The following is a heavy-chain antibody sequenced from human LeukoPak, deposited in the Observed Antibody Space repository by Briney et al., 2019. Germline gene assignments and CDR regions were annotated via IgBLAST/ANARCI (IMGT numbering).Heavy chain of an antibody. Sequence: GSLRLSCAASGFTFSDYYMSWIRQPPGKGLEWIGEINHGGSTNYNPSLKSRVTISVDTSKNQFSLKLSSVTAADTAVYYCARGRVEGGSSGQPQYYFDYWGQGTLVTVSS. V-gene: IGHV4-34*01. CDR3: ARGRVEGGSSGQPQYYFDY. CDR1: GFTFSDYY. D-gene: IGHD3-22*01. J-gene: IGHJ4*02. CDR2: INHGGST.